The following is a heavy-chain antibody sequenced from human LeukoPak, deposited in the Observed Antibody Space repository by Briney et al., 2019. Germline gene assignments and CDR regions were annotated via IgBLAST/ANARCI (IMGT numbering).Heavy chain of an antibody. CDR3: AKQMAVDYFDY. J-gene: IGHJ4*02. CDR1: GFTFGNFG. D-gene: IGHD5-24*01. V-gene: IGHV3-30*18. CDR2: ISYDGKNE. Sequence: GGSLRLSCAASGFTFGNFGMHWVRQAPGKGLEWVAVISYDGKNEYYTDSVKGRFTISRDNAKNTLYLQMNSLRAEDTAVYYCAKQMAVDYFDYWGQGTLVTVSS.